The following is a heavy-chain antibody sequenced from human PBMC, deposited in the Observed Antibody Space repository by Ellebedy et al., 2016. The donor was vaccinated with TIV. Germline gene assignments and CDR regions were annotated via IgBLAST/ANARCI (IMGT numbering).Heavy chain of an antibody. CDR2: ISSSGSTI. Sequence: GGSLRLXXAASGFTFSDYYMSWIRQAPGKGLEWVSYISSSGSTIYYADSVKGRFTISRDNAKNSLYLQMNSLRAEDTAVYYCARDPVVPAATYYYYYGMDVWGQGTTVTVSS. J-gene: IGHJ6*02. D-gene: IGHD2-2*01. CDR3: ARDPVVPAATYYYYYGMDV. CDR1: GFTFSDYY. V-gene: IGHV3-11*01.